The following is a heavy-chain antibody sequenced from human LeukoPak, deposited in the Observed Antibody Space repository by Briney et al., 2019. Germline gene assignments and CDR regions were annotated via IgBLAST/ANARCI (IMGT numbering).Heavy chain of an antibody. V-gene: IGHV4-38-2*02. CDR2: INHSGST. J-gene: IGHJ3*02. CDR1: GYSISSGYY. Sequence: SETLSLTCSVSGYSISSGYYWGWIRQPPGKGLEWIGSINHSGSTYYNPSLKSRVTISVDTSKNQSSLKLSSVTAADTAVYYCARRKKTTVKSGDAFDIWGQGTMVTVSS. CDR3: ARRKKTTVKSGDAFDI. D-gene: IGHD4-17*01.